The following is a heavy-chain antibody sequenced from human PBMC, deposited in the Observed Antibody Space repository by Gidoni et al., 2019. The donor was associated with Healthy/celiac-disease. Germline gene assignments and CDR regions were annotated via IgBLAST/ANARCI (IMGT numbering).Heavy chain of an antibody. J-gene: IGHJ4*02. CDR1: GYSFTSYW. D-gene: IGHD6-19*01. CDR2: IDPSDSYT. Sequence: EVQLVQSGAEVNKPGESLRISCKGSGYSFTSYWLRWVRQMPGKGLEWMGRIDPSDSYTNYSPSFQGHVTISADKSISTAYLQWSSLKASDTAMYYCARHFLLYSSGWYDPHYYFDYWGQGTLVTVSS. CDR3: ARHFLLYSSGWYDPHYYFDY. V-gene: IGHV5-10-1*03.